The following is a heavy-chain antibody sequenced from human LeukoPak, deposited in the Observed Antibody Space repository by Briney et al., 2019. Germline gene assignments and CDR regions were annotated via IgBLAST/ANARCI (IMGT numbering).Heavy chain of an antibody. CDR2: ISLTGQT. J-gene: IGHJ4*02. CDR1: GGSITSTNW. Sequence: SGTLSLTCGVSGGSITSTNWWSWVRQSPGQGLEWIGEISLTGQTNYNPSLSGRVTMLLDESSNHLSLHLTSVTAADTATCYCSRESGAFCPFGYWGQGTLVIVPS. V-gene: IGHV4-4*02. D-gene: IGHD1-26*01. CDR3: SRESGAFCPFGY.